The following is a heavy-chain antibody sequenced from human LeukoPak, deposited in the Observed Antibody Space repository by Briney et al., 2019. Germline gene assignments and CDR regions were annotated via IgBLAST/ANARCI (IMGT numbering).Heavy chain of an antibody. CDR1: GGSISSGGYS. J-gene: IGHJ5*02. D-gene: IGHD2-15*01. CDR2: IYYSGST. V-gene: IGHV4-30-4*01. Sequence: SQTLSLTCAVSGGSISSGGYSWSWIRQPPGKGLEWIGYIYYSGSTYYNPSLKSRVTISVDTSKNQFSLKLSSVTAADTAVYYCARFIGYSIDPWGQGTLVTVSS. CDR3: ARFIGYSIDP.